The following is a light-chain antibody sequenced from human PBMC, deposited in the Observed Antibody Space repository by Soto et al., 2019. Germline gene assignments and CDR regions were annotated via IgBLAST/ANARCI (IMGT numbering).Light chain of an antibody. CDR2: EVI. CDR1: STDIGTYNS. CDR3: CSYTTTYTLV. J-gene: IGLJ3*02. Sequence: QSSLTQPASVSGSPGRSITISCTGTSTDIGTYNSVSWYQHHPGKAPKLLIFEVIDRPSGVSDRFSGSKSGNTASLTISSLQFEDEADYHCCSYTTTYTLVFGGGTKLTVL. V-gene: IGLV2-14*01.